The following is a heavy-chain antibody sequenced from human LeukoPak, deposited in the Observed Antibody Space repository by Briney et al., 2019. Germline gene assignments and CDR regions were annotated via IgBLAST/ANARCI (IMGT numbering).Heavy chain of an antibody. Sequence: ASVKVSCKASGYTFNTYGISWGRQAPGQGLEWVGGLSADNGHTKYAQNLQGRVTMTTDTSTSTAYMELRSLRSDDTAVYYCAGQRGYAWSWFDPWGQGTLVTVSS. J-gene: IGHJ5*02. V-gene: IGHV1-18*01. CDR3: AGQRGYAWSWFDP. CDR1: GYTFNTYG. CDR2: LSADNGHT. D-gene: IGHD5-12*01.